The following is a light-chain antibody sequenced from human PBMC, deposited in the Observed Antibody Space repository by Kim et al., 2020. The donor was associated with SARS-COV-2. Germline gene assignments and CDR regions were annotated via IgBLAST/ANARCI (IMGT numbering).Light chain of an antibody. J-gene: IGKJ1*01. CDR1: QYVTRG. Sequence: SSLSASVGDSVTITCRATQYVTRGLAWYQQKPGRAPKLLFYDASTLDRGVPSRFRCSGSGSEFALTIYSLQPDDFASYYCQHRQTFGQGTKVDIK. CDR3: QHRQT. V-gene: IGKV1-5*01. CDR2: DAS.